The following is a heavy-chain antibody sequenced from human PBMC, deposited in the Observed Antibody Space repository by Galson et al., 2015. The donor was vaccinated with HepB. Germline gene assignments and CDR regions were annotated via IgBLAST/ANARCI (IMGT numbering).Heavy chain of an antibody. Sequence: SVKVSCKASGYIFTHYGITWVRQAPGQGLEWMGWISGYNGNTDYAQNLQGRVTMTRDTSTSTAYMEVRSLRFDDTAVYYCARARYSTSPPDYWGHGTLVTVSS. V-gene: IGHV1-18*01. J-gene: IGHJ4*01. CDR3: ARARYSTSPPDY. CDR1: GYIFTHYG. D-gene: IGHD6-6*01. CDR2: ISGYNGNT.